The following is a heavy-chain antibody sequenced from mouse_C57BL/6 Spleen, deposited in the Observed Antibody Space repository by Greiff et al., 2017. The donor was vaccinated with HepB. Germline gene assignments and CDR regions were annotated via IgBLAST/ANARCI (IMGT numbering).Heavy chain of an antibody. CDR1: GYTFTDYY. D-gene: IGHD2-3*01. V-gene: IGHV1-26*01. Sequence: EVQLQQSGPELVKPGASVKISCKASGYTFTDYYMNWVKQSHGKSLEWIGDINPNNGGTSYNQKFKGKATLTVDKSSSTAYMGLRSLTSEDSAVYYCARNDGSYYFDYWGQGTTLTVSS. CDR3: ARNDGSYYFDY. CDR2: INPNNGGT. J-gene: IGHJ2*01.